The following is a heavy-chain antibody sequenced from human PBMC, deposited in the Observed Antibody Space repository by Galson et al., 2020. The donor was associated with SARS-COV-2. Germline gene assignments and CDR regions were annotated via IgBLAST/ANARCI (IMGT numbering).Heavy chain of an antibody. V-gene: IGHV4-39*07. D-gene: IGHD3-9*01. CDR3: ARDTRDYDILTGYYNVPCWSY. CDR1: GGSISSSSYY. J-gene: IGHJ4*02. CDR2: SYYSGST. Sequence: SETLSLTCTVSGGSISSSSYYWGWIRQPPGKGLEWIGSSYYSGSTYYNPSLKSRVTISVDTSKNQFSLKLSSVTAADTAVYYCARDTRDYDILTGYYNVPCWSYWGQGTLVTVSS.